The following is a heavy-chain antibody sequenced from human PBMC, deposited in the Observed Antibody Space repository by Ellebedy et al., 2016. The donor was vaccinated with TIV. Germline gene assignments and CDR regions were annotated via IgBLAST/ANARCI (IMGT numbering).Heavy chain of an antibody. CDR3: ARASYDILTGYYPFGY. CDR2: IYYSGST. J-gene: IGHJ4*02. Sequence: GSLRLSXTVSGGSISSYYWSWIRQPPGKGLEWIGYIYYSGSTNYNPSLKSRVTISVDTSKNQFSLKLSSVTAADTAVYYCARASYDILTGYYPFGYWGQGTLVTVSS. D-gene: IGHD3-9*01. CDR1: GGSISSYY. V-gene: IGHV4-59*01.